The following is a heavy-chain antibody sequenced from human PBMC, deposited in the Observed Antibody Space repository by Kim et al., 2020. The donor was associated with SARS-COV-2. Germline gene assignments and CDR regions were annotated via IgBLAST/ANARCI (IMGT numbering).Heavy chain of an antibody. CDR1: GFAFSGFW. CDR3: VRGITWSVDY. CDR2: IKTDGSIT. D-gene: IGHD2-8*01. J-gene: IGHJ4*02. V-gene: IGHV3-74*01. Sequence: GGSLRLSCAASGFAFSGFWMHWVRQAPGTGLEWVSGIKTDGSITRYAASVRGRFTISRDNAKNTLYLQMESLRREDTAVYYCVRGITWSVDYWGKGTLDT.